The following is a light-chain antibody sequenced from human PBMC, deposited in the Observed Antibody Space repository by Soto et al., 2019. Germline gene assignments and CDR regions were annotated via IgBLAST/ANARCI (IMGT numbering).Light chain of an antibody. CDR2: GAS. CDR1: QSVSSN. CDR3: QLYPNWPWT. J-gene: IGKJ1*01. Sequence: ETVMKQYPATLSVSPEERATLSCRASQSVSSNLAWYQQKPGQAPRLLIYGASTRATGIPARFSGSGSGTEFTLTISSLQSEDFALYYCQLYPNWPWTFAQGSKVDIK. V-gene: IGKV3-15*01.